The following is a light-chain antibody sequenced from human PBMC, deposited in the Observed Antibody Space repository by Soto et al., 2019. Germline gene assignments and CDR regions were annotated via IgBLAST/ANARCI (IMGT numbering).Light chain of an antibody. Sequence: EIVLTQSPATLSLSPGERATLSCRASQSVSSYLAWYQQKPGQDPRLLIYDASNRATGIPARFSGSGSGTDFTLTISSLEPDDFAVYYCQQRSNWPPWTFGQGTKVEIK. CDR1: QSVSSY. CDR3: QQRSNWPPWT. V-gene: IGKV3-11*01. J-gene: IGKJ1*01. CDR2: DAS.